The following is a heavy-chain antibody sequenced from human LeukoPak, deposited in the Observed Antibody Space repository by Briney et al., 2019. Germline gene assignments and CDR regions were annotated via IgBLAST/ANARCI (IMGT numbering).Heavy chain of an antibody. CDR2: IYPGGSDT. J-gene: IGHJ3*02. Sequence: GESLKISCKGSGYSFTSYWIGWVRQMPGKGLEWMGIIYPGGSDTRYSPSFQGQVTISADKSISTAYLQWSNLKASDTAMYYCARIGTLSGRLRGAFDIWGQGTMVTVSS. CDR3: ARIGTLSGRLRGAFDI. V-gene: IGHV5-51*01. CDR1: GYSFTSYW. D-gene: IGHD3-10*01.